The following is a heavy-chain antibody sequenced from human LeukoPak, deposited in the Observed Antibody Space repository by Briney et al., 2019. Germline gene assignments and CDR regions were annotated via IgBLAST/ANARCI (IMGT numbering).Heavy chain of an antibody. CDR3: AADIVVVVAATSVHYYYMDV. J-gene: IGHJ6*03. Sequence: SETLSLTCAVSGYSISSGYYWGWIRQPPGKGLEWIGSIYHSGSTYYNPSLKSRVTISVDTSKNQFSLKLSSVTAADTAVYYCAADIVVVVAATSVHYYYMDVWGKGTTVTVSS. D-gene: IGHD2-15*01. V-gene: IGHV4-38-2*01. CDR1: GYSISSGYY. CDR2: IYHSGST.